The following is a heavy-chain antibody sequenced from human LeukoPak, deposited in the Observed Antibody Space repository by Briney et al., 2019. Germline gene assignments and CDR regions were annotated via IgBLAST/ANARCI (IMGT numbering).Heavy chain of an antibody. Sequence: GGSLRLSCAASGFTFSNYWMHWVRQAPGKGLEWVSAISGSGGSTYYADSVKGRFTISRDNSKNTLYLQMNSLRAEDTAVYYCAITYYDILTGYQSGFDYWGQGTLVTVSS. CDR1: GFTFSNYW. CDR2: ISGSGGST. V-gene: IGHV3-23*01. D-gene: IGHD3-9*01. J-gene: IGHJ4*02. CDR3: AITYYDILTGYQSGFDY.